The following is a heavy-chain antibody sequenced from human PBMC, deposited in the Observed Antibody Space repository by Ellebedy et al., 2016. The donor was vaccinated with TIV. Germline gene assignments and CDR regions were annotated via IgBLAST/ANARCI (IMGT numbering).Heavy chain of an antibody. CDR2: IIPVLAAD. Sequence: SVKVSXXASGYTFTNYGISWMRQAPGQGLEWMGGIIPVLAADNYSQKFQGRVTITADESTSTAYMELSSLTYGDTAIYYCARPDAYNLYVLDYWGQGTLVTVSS. CDR1: GYTFTNYG. V-gene: IGHV1-69*13. J-gene: IGHJ4*02. D-gene: IGHD5-24*01. CDR3: ARPDAYNLYVLDY.